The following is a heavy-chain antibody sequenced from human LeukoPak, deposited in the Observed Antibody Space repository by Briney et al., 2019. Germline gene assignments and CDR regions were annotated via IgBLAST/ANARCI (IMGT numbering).Heavy chain of an antibody. Sequence: SQTLPLTCAVSGGSISSGGYSWSWLRQPPGKGLEWIGYIYHSGSTYYNPSLKSRVTISVDRSKNQFSLKLSSVTAADTAVYYCARGYSVTIPFDYWGQGTLVTVSS. CDR2: IYHSGST. CDR1: GGSISSGGYS. D-gene: IGHD4-17*01. CDR3: ARGYSVTIPFDY. V-gene: IGHV4-30-2*01. J-gene: IGHJ4*02.